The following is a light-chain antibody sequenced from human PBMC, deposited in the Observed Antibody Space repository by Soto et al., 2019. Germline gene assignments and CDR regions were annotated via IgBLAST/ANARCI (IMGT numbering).Light chain of an antibody. J-gene: IGKJ1*01. V-gene: IGKV3-15*01. CDR1: QSVSSSY. CDR2: DAS. Sequence: IVLTQCPGTLSLSPGERATLSCRVSQSVSSSYLAWYQQKPGQAPRLFIYDASTRATGIPARFSGSGSGTEFTLTISSLQSEDFAVYYCQQYNSWPEAFGQGTKVDI. CDR3: QQYNSWPEA.